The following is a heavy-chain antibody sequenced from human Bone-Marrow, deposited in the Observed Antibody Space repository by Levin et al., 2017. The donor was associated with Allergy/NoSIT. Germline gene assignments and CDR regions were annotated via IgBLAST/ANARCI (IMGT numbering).Heavy chain of an antibody. J-gene: IGHJ4*02. CDR1: GFTFSSYA. CDR2: ISGSGGST. Sequence: GESLKISCAASGFTFSSYAMSWVRQAPGKGLEWVSAISGSGGSTYYADSVKGRFTISRDNSKNTLYLQMNSLRAEDTAVYYCAKDPRKIVVPAAMFYWGQGTLVTVSS. V-gene: IGHV3-23*01. CDR3: AKDPRKIVVPAAMFY. D-gene: IGHD2-2*01.